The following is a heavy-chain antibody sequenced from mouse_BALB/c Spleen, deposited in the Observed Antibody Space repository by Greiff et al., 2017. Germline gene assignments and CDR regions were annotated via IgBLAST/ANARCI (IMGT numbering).Heavy chain of an antibody. Sequence: DVHLVESGGGLVKPGGSLKLSCAASGFTFSDYYMYWVRQTPEKRLEWVATISDGGSYTYYPDSVKGRFTISRDNAKNNLYLQMSSLKSEDTAMYYCARPTTASYYAMDYWGQGTSVTVSS. CDR2: ISDGGSYT. D-gene: IGHD1-2*01. J-gene: IGHJ4*01. V-gene: IGHV5-4*02. CDR1: GFTFSDYY. CDR3: ARPTTASYYAMDY.